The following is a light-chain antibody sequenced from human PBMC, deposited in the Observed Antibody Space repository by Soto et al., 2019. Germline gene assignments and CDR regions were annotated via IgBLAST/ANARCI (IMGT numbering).Light chain of an antibody. CDR2: DAS. CDR1: QSVSRY. CDR3: QQRSNWGLT. V-gene: IGKV3-11*01. J-gene: IGKJ4*01. Sequence: EIVLTQSPATLSLSPGERATLSCRASQSVSRYLAWYQQKPGQAPRLLIYDASNRATGIPARFSGSGSGTDFTLTISSLEPEDFAVYYCQQRSNWGLTFGGGTKV.